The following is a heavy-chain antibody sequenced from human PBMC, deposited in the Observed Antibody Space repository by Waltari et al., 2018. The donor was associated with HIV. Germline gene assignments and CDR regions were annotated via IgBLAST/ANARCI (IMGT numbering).Heavy chain of an antibody. V-gene: IGHV4-39*01. CDR1: GGSIRSSSYY. CDR3: ARRRWELLRPGPFDY. D-gene: IGHD1-26*01. CDR2: IYYSGST. J-gene: IGHJ4*02. Sequence: QLQLQESGPGLVKPSETLSLTCPVSGGSIRSSSYYWGWIRQPPGKGLEWIGSIYYSGSTYYNPSLKSRVTISVDTSKNQFSLKLSSVTAADTAVYYCARRRWELLRPGPFDYWGQGTLVTVSS.